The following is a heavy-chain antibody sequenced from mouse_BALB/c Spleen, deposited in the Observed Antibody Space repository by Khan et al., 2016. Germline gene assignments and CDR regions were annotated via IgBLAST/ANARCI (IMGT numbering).Heavy chain of an antibody. CDR3: ARSLRRRRRYYFDY. CDR1: GFNIKDTY. Sequence: VQLQQSGAELVKPGASVKLSCTASGFNIKDTYMHWVKQRPEQGLEWIGRIDPANGNTKYDPKFQGKATITADTSSNTAYLQLSSLTSEDTAVYYCARSLRRRRRYYFDYWGQGTTLTVSS. CDR2: IDPANGNT. D-gene: IGHD1-2*01. V-gene: IGHV14-3*02. J-gene: IGHJ2*01.